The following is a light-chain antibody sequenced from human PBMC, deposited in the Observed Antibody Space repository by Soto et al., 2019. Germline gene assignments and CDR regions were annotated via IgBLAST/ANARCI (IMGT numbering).Light chain of an antibody. CDR2: GAS. J-gene: IGKJ5*01. V-gene: IGKV3D-20*02. Sequence: EIVLTQSPGTLSLSPGERATLSCRASQSVSSTYLAWYQQKPGLAPRLLISGASSRATGIPDRFSGSASGTDFTLTISSLEPEDFAVYYCQQRSNWPPNFGQGTRLEIK. CDR3: QQRSNWPPN. CDR1: QSVSSTY.